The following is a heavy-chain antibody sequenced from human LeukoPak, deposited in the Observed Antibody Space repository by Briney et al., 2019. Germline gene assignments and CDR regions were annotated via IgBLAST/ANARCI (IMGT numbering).Heavy chain of an antibody. Sequence: GGSLRLSCAASGFTFSSYWMSWVRQAPGKGLEWVANIKQDGSEKYYVDSVKGRFTISRDNAKNSLYLQMNSLRAEETAVYYCARLGGGHSSSWYDAFDIWGQGTMVTVSS. V-gene: IGHV3-7*01. CDR1: GFTFSSYW. D-gene: IGHD6-13*01. CDR3: ARLGGGHSSSWYDAFDI. CDR2: IKQDGSEK. J-gene: IGHJ3*02.